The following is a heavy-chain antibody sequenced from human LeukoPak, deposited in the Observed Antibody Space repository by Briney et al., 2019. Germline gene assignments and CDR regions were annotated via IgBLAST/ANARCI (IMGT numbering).Heavy chain of an antibody. CDR2: MNPNSGNT. CDR3: ARGREIVVVVAATHWFDP. V-gene: IGHV1-8*01. D-gene: IGHD2-15*01. J-gene: IGHJ5*02. CDR1: GYTFTSYD. Sequence: ASVKVSCXASGYTFTSYDINWVRQATGQGLEWMGWMNPNSGNTGYAQKFQGRVTMTRNTSISTAYLELSSLRSDDAAVYYCARGREIVVVVAATHWFDPWGQGTLVTVSS.